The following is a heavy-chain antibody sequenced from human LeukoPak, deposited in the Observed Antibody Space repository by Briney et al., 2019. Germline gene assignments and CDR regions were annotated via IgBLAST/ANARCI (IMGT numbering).Heavy chain of an antibody. Sequence: PGGSLRLSCAASGFTFSDYYMSWIRQAPGKGLEWVSYISSSGSTIYYADSVKGRFTISRDNAKNSLYLQMNSLRAEDTAVYYCARLALLAAAGDNWFDPWGQGTLVTVSS. CDR2: ISSSGSTI. J-gene: IGHJ5*02. CDR3: ARLALLAAAGDNWFDP. D-gene: IGHD6-13*01. CDR1: GFTFSDYY. V-gene: IGHV3-11*01.